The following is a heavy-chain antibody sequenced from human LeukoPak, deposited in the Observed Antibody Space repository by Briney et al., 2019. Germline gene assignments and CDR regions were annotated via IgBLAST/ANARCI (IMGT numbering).Heavy chain of an antibody. CDR1: GFTFNSYW. V-gene: IGHV3-7*01. CDR2: IGQDGTET. J-gene: IGHJ6*03. CDR3: ARVGVNGGLRHYMDV. D-gene: IGHD7-27*01. Sequence: PGGSLRLSCAASGFTFNSYWMCWVRQVPGKGLEWLANIGQDGTETHYVDSVKGRFTISRDNAKNSLHLQMNSLKAEDTAVYSCARVGVNGGLRHYMDVWGKGTTVTVSS.